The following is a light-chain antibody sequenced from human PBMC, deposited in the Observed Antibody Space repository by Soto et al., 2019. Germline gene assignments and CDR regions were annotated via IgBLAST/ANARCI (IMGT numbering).Light chain of an antibody. V-gene: IGLV2-11*01. Sequence: QSALTQPRSVSGSPGQSVAISCTGTSSDVGVYSLVSWYQQHPGKAPKLILYDVTKRPPRVPDRFSGSRSGDTASLNISGLQAEDEADYYCCSYSANFAIFGGGTKVTVL. CDR1: SSDVGVYSL. J-gene: IGLJ2*01. CDR3: CSYSANFAI. CDR2: DVT.